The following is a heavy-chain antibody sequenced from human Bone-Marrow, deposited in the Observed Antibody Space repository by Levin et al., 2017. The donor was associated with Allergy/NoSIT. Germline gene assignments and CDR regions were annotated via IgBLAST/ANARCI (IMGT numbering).Heavy chain of an antibody. CDR3: AKETVPHRKDYYYYYGMDV. D-gene: IGHD4-17*01. V-gene: IGHV3-30*18. Sequence: GESLKISCAVSGFTFSSHGMHWVRQAPGKGLEWVAVISYDGSSEYYADSLKGRFTISRDNSQNTVYLQMNSLRTEDTAVYYCAKETVPHRKDYYYYYGMDVWGQGTTVTVSS. CDR1: GFTFSSHG. J-gene: IGHJ6*02. CDR2: ISYDGSSE.